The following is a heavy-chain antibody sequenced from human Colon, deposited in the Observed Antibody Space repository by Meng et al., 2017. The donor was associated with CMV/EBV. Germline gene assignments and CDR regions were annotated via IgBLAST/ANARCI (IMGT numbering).Heavy chain of an antibody. Sequence: VSCKDSGYSVTNYHLHWVRQASGQGIEWMDWINTNHGNPTYAQGLTGRFGFALDTSVSTAYLQISSLKAEDTAMYYCASSLGAGAWGQGTLVTVSS. CDR3: ASSLGAGA. J-gene: IGHJ5*02. D-gene: IGHD3-16*01. V-gene: IGHV7-4-1*02. CDR1: GYSVTNYH. CDR2: INTNHGNP.